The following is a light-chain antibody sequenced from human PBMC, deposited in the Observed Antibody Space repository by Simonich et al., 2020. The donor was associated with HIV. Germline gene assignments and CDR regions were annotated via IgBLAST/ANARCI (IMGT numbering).Light chain of an antibody. CDR2: DAS. CDR1: QSVSSN. Sequence: EIVMTQSPATLSVSPGERATLSCRASQSVSSNLAWYQKKPGQAPRLLIYDASNRATGIPARFSGSGSGTDFTLTFSRLEPEDFAVYYCQQFGNSPPSITFGQGTRLEIK. J-gene: IGKJ5*01. V-gene: IGKV3D-15*01. CDR3: QQFGNSPPSIT.